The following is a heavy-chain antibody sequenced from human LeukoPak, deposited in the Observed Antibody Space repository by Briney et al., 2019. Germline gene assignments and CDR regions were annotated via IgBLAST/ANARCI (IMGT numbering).Heavy chain of an antibody. CDR3: AKDAPTYIPVTGPEDN. CDR2: ISGSGGST. Sequence: GGSLRLSCAASGFTFRNFAMSWVRQAPGKRLEWVSVISGSGGSTVYSDSVKGRFTISRDNSKNTLYLQMNSLRAEDTAIYYCAKDAPTYIPVTGPEDNWGQGTLVTVSS. CDR1: GFTFRNFA. J-gene: IGHJ4*02. V-gene: IGHV3-23*01. D-gene: IGHD6-19*01.